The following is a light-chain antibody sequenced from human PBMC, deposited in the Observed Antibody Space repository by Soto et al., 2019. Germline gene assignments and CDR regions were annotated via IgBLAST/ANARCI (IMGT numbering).Light chain of an antibody. CDR3: HQYVASPQT. CDR2: GAY. V-gene: IGKV3-20*01. CDR1: QSIAGGY. J-gene: IGKJ1*01. Sequence: EIVLTQSPRTLSLSPGERATLSCRASQSIAGGYLAWYQHRPGQAPRLLISGAYRRAAGIPDRFSGSGSGTDFTLTISRLQPEDFAVYYCHQYVASPQTFGQGTKVEFK.